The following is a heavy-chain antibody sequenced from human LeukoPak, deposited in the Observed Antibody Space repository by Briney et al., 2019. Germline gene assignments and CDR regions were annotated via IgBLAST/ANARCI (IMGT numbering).Heavy chain of an antibody. D-gene: IGHD3-22*01. CDR1: GFTFSSYA. CDR3: AKDRIDRSGYYDAFDI. V-gene: IGHV3-23*01. Sequence: GRSLRLSCAASGFTFSSYAMSWVRQAPGKGLQWVSAISGSGGNIYYADSVKGRFTTSRDNSKNTLYLQMNSLRAEDTAVYYCAKDRIDRSGYYDAFDIWGHGTMVTVSS. J-gene: IGHJ3*02. CDR2: ISGSGGNI.